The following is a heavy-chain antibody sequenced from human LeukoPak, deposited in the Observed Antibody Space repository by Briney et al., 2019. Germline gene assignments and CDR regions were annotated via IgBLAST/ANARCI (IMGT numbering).Heavy chain of an antibody. Sequence: PGGSLRLSCAASGFTVSSNYMSWVRQAPGKGLEWVSVIYSGGNTYYADSVKGRFTISRDNSKSTLYLQMNSLRGEDTAVYYCVRDEGFHGSGSNWGQGTLVTVSS. V-gene: IGHV3-66*01. CDR2: IYSGGNT. D-gene: IGHD3-10*01. CDR3: VRDEGFHGSGSN. J-gene: IGHJ4*02. CDR1: GFTVSSNY.